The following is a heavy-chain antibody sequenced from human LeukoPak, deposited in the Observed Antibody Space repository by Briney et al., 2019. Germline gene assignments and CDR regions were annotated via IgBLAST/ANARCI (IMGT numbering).Heavy chain of an antibody. CDR2: INTNSGNT. CDR3: ARGVGSGSLDY. J-gene: IGHJ4*02. V-gene: IGHV1-18*01. D-gene: IGHD3-10*01. CDR1: GYTFINYA. Sequence: ASVKVSCKASGYTFINYAFSWVRQAPGQGLEWMGWINTNSGNTNYLKSLQGRVTMTTDTSASTAYMELSSLRSEDTAVYYCARGVGSGSLDYWGQGTLVTVSS.